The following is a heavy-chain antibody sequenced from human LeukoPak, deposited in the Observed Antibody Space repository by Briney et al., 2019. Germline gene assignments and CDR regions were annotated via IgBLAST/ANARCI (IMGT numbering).Heavy chain of an antibody. CDR1: GFTFDDYA. CDR2: ISRSSGYI. CDR3: AKDRRDGYFGDAFDI. Sequence: PGRSLRLSCAASGFTFDDYAMYWVRQAPGKGLEWVSGISRSSGYIGYADSVKGRFTISRDSAKSSLYLQMNSLRAEDMALYYCAKDRRDGYFGDAFDIWGQGTMVTVSS. V-gene: IGHV3-9*03. D-gene: IGHD5-24*01. J-gene: IGHJ3*02.